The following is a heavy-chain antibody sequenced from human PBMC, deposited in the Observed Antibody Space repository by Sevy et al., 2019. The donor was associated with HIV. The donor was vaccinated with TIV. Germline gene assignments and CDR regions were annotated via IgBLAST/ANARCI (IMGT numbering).Heavy chain of an antibody. J-gene: IGHJ4*02. D-gene: IGHD6-19*01. CDR3: AGSPIPRSGWNYYFDY. CDR2: IYYSGIT. Sequence: SETLSLTCTVSGGSISSYYWSWIRQPPGKGLEWIGNIYYSGITNYNPSLKSRVTISVDTSKNQFSLKLSSVTAADTAVYYCAGSPIPRSGWNYYFDYWGQGTLVTVSS. V-gene: IGHV4-59*01. CDR1: GGSISSYY.